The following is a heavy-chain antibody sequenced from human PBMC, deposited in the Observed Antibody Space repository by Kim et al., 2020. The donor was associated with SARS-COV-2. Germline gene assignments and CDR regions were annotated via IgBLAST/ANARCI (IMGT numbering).Heavy chain of an antibody. Sequence: GGSLRLSCAASGFTFSSYGMHWVRQAPGKGLEWVAVIWYDGSNKYYADSVKGRFTISRDNSKNTLYLQMNSLRAEDTAVYYCAREILGSGSSSCFDYWGQGTLVTVSS. D-gene: IGHD1-26*01. V-gene: IGHV3-33*01. CDR2: IWYDGSNK. J-gene: IGHJ4*02. CDR1: GFTFSSYG. CDR3: AREILGSGSSSCFDY.